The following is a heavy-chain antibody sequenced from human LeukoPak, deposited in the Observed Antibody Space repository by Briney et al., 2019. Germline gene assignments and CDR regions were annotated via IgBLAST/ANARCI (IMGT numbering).Heavy chain of an antibody. D-gene: IGHD3-3*01. Sequence: SETLSLTCTVSGGSISSSSYYWGWIRQPPGKGLEWIGSIYYSGSTYYNPSLKSRVTISVDTSKNQFSLNLSSVTAADTAVYYCARVGVTIPFHFDPWGQGTLVTVSS. J-gene: IGHJ5*02. CDR2: IYYSGST. V-gene: IGHV4-39*07. CDR3: ARVGVTIPFHFDP. CDR1: GGSISSSSYY.